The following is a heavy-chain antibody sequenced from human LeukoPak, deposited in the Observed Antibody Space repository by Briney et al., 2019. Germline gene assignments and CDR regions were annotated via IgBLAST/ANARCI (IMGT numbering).Heavy chain of an antibody. CDR1: GFTFSSYA. J-gene: IGHJ3*02. D-gene: IGHD5-12*01. CDR2: ISYDGSNK. CDR3: ARGGIVATILDAFDI. V-gene: IGHV3-30*04. Sequence: GRSLRLSCAASGFTFSSYAMHRVRQAPGKGLEWVAVISYDGSNKYYADSVKGRFTISRDNSKNTLYLQMNSLRAEDTAVYYCARGGIVATILDAFDIWGQGTMVTVSS.